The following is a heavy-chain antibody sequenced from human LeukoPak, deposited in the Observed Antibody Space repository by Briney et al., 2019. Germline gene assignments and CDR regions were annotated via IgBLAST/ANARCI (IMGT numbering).Heavy chain of an antibody. Sequence: ASVKVSCKASGYTFTGYYMHWVRQAPGQGLEWMGWINPNSGGTNYAQKFQGRVTMTRDTSISTAYMELSRLRSDDTAVYYCARVLFGVVIDYFDYWGQGTLVTVSS. CDR3: ARVLFGVVIDYFDY. CDR2: INPNSGGT. V-gene: IGHV1-2*02. D-gene: IGHD3-3*01. CDR1: GYTFTGYY. J-gene: IGHJ4*02.